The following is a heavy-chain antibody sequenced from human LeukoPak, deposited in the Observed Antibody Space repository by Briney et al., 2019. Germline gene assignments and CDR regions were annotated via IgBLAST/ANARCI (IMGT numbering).Heavy chain of an antibody. J-gene: IGHJ4*02. D-gene: IGHD3-10*01. CDR1: GFTFSSYA. CDR2: ISGSGGST. V-gene: IGHV3-23*01. CDR3: AKDRHYYGSGSYLIVDY. Sequence: GGSLRLSCAASGFTFSSYAMSWVRQAPGKGLEWVSAISGSGGSTYYADSVKGRFTISRDNSKNTLYLQMNSLRAEDTAVYYCAKDRHYYGSGSYLIVDYWGQGTLVTASS.